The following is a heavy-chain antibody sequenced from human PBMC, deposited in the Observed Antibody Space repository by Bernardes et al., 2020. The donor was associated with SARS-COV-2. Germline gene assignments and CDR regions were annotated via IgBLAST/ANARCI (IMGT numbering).Heavy chain of an antibody. CDR3: ARFSGTYSDYWYFPLDV. CDR2: IGSSGNNI. J-gene: IGHJ6*02. CDR1: GFNFATYA. Sequence: GSLRLSCTASGFNFATYALTWVRLAPGKGLEWVSAIGSSGNNIYYANSVKGRFTVSRDSSNNILYLQMNNLRVADTAMYYCARFSGTYSDYWYFPLDVWGQGTTVTVSS. D-gene: IGHD1-26*01. V-gene: IGHV3-23*05.